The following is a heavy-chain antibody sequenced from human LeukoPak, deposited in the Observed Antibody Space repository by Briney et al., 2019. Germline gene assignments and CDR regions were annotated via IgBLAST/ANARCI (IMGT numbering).Heavy chain of an antibody. CDR3: ARGRPDYYGSGSYLFAFDI. CDR2: INHSGST. J-gene: IGHJ3*02. Sequence: PSETLSLTCAVYGGSFSGYYWSWIRQPPGKGLEWIGEINHSGSTNYNPSLKSRVTISVDTSKNQFSLKLSSATAADTAVYYCARGRPDYYGSGSYLFAFDIWGQGTMVTVSS. D-gene: IGHD3-10*01. CDR1: GGSFSGYY. V-gene: IGHV4-34*01.